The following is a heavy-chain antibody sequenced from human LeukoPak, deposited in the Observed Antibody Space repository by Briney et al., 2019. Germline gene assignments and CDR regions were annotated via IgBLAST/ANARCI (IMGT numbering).Heavy chain of an antibody. CDR2: IRYDGSNK. CDR1: GFTFSSYG. V-gene: IGHV3-30*02. Sequence: GGSLRLSCAASGFTFSSYGMHWVRQAPGKGLEWVAFIRYDGSNKYYADSVKGRFTISRDNSKSTLYLQMNSLRIEDTGFYYCTRDMIRGVPDYIDYWGQGTLVTVSS. D-gene: IGHD3-10*01. CDR3: TRDMIRGVPDYIDY. J-gene: IGHJ4*02.